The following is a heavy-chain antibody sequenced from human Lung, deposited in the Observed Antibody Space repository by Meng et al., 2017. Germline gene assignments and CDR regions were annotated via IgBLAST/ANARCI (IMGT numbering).Heavy chain of an antibody. J-gene: IGHJ4*02. V-gene: IGHV4-34*01. CDR3: ARGPTTMAHDFDY. D-gene: IGHD4-11*01. CDR2: INHSGST. Sequence: QVQQQQVGAGLLKPSETLSLTCVVSGGSFSDYYWSWIRQPPGKGLEWIGEINHSGSTNYNPSLESRATISVDTSQNNLSLKLSSVTAADSAVYYCARGPTTMAHDFDYWGQGTLVTVSS. CDR1: GGSFSDYY.